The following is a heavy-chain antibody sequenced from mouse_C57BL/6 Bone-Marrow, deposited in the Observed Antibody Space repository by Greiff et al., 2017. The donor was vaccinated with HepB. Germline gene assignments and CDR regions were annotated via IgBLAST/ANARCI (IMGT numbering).Heavy chain of an antibody. Sequence: EVKVVESGGGLVQSGRSLRLSCATSGFTFSDFYMEWVRQAPGKGLEWIAASRNKANDYTTEYSASVKGRFIVSRDTSQSILYLQMNALRAEDTAIYYCARGGYGFYFDYWGQGTTLTVSS. J-gene: IGHJ2*01. CDR3: ARGGYGFYFDY. CDR1: GFTFSDFY. D-gene: IGHD1-1*01. V-gene: IGHV7-1*01. CDR2: SRNKANDYTT.